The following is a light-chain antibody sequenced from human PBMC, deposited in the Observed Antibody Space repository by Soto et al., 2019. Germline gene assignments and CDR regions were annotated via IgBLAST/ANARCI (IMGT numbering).Light chain of an antibody. CDR1: SSDVGGYNL. Sequence: QSALTQPPSASGSPGQSVTISCTGTSSDVGGYNLVSWYQQHPGKAPKLMIYGVNKRPSGVPDRFSGSKSGNTASLTVSGLQAEEEADYYCFSHAGSQNWGVFGGGTKLTVL. V-gene: IGLV2-8*01. CDR2: GVN. CDR3: FSHAGSQNWGV. J-gene: IGLJ3*02.